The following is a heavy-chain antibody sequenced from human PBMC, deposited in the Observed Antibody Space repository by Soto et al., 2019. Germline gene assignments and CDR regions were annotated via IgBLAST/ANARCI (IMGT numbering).Heavy chain of an antibody. Sequence: QVQLVESGGGVVQPGRSLRLSCAASGFTFSSYGMHWVRQAPGKGLEWVAVIWYDGRNKYYADSVKGRFTISRDNSKNTLYLQMNSLRAEDTAVYYCARDPRTHYYYYGMDVWGQGTTVTVSS. J-gene: IGHJ6*02. CDR3: ARDPRTHYYYYGMDV. V-gene: IGHV3-33*01. CDR2: IWYDGRNK. CDR1: GFTFSSYG.